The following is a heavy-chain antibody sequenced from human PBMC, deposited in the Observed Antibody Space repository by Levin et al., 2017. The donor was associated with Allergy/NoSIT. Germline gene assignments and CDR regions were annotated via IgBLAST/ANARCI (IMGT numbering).Heavy chain of an antibody. D-gene: IGHD3-22*01. V-gene: IGHV1-2*06. Sequence: ASVKVSCKASGYTFSGYYMHWTRQAPGQGPEWMGRINPNSGATNYAQKFQGRVTMTRDTSISTAYMELSRLTSDDTAVYYCARDYFASSGYYQGHHWGQGTLVTVSS. CDR2: INPNSGAT. J-gene: IGHJ5*02. CDR1: GYTFSGYY. CDR3: ARDYFASSGYYQGHH.